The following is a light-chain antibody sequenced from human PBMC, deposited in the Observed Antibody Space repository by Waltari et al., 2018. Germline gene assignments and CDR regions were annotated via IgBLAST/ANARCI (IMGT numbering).Light chain of an antibody. CDR3: GTWDSSLNVGV. V-gene: IGLV1-51*01. CDR1: SSNIGNND. CDR2: DND. J-gene: IGLJ3*02. Sequence: QSVLTQPPSVSAAPGQQVTISCSGRSSNIGNNDISWYQHLPGTAPKLLIYDNDKRPSGIPDRFYGSKSGTSATLGITGLQTGDEADYYCGTWDSSLNVGVFGGGTELTVL.